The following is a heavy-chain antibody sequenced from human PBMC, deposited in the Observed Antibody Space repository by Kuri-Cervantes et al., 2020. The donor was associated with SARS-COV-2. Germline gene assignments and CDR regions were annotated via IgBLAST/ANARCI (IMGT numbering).Heavy chain of an antibody. D-gene: IGHD2-2*01. J-gene: IGHJ6*02. CDR2: ISSSGSTI. Sequence: GESLKISCAASGFTFSSYEMNWVRQAPGKGLEWVSYISSSGSTIYYADSVKGRFTISRDNAKNSLYLQMNSLRAEDTAVYYCAKGGVEHCTSNSCYLDFYYGMDVWGQGTTVTVSS. CDR3: AKGGVEHCTSNSCYLDFYYGMDV. V-gene: IGHV3-48*03. CDR1: GFTFSSYE.